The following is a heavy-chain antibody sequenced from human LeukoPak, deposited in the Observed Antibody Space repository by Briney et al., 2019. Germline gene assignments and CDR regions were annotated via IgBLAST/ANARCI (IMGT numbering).Heavy chain of an antibody. CDR1: GYSLSSGYY. J-gene: IGHJ4*02. V-gene: IGHV4-38-2*02. CDR2: IYHSGTT. D-gene: IGHD3-22*01. CDR3: ARDSKQGYDTSGLYY. Sequence: SETLSLTCTVSGYSLSSGYYWGWIRQPPGKGLEWIGSIYHSGTTYYNPSLKSRVTISVDTSKNQFSLKLNSVTAADTAVYYCARDSKQGYDTSGLYYWGQGTLVTVSS.